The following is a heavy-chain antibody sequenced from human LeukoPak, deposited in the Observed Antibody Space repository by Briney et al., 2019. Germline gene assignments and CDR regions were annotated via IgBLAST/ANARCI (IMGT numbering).Heavy chain of an antibody. D-gene: IGHD3-10*01. J-gene: IGHJ6*02. Sequence: GGSLRLSCAASGFTFSSYWMSWVRQAPGKGLEWVANIKQEGSEKYYVDSVKGRFTISRDNAKNSLYLQMNSLRAEDTAVYYCARYGSGSYYYYYYYYGMDVWGQGTTVTVSS. V-gene: IGHV3-7*01. CDR1: GFTFSSYW. CDR2: IKQEGSEK. CDR3: ARYGSGSYYYYYYYYGMDV.